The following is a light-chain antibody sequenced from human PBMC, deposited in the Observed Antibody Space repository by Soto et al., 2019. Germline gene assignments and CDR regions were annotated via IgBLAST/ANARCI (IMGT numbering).Light chain of an antibody. CDR2: EVT. Sequence: QSALTQPPSASGSPGQSVTISCTGTSSDVGAYNYVSWYQQHAGKAPKLMIYEVTKRPSGVPDRFSGSKSANTASLTVSGLQAEDEADYYCSSFASSNTWVFGGGPKLTVL. CDR3: SSFASSNTWV. CDR1: SSDVGAYNY. V-gene: IGLV2-8*01. J-gene: IGLJ3*02.